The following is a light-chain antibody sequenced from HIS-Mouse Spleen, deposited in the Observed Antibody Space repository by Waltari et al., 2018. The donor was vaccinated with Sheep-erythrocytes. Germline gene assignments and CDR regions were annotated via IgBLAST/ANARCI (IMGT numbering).Light chain of an antibody. J-gene: IGKJ4*01. V-gene: IGKV1-39*01. CDR2: AAS. CDR1: QSVSSY. Sequence: TQSPATLSLSPGERATLSCRASQSVSSYLNWYQQKPGKAPKLLIYAASSLQSGVPSRFSGSGSGTDFTLTISSLQPEDFATYYCQQSYSTPPLTFGGGTKVEIK. CDR3: QQSYSTPPLT.